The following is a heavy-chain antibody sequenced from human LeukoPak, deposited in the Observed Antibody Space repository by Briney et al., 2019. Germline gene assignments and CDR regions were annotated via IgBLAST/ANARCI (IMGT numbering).Heavy chain of an antibody. J-gene: IGHJ5*02. CDR1: GGSISSSSYY. CDR3: ARVGGFQSIAAAGLDP. D-gene: IGHD6-13*01. CDR2: ISHSGRT. V-gene: IGHV4-39*07. Sequence: SETLSLTCTVSGGSISSSSYYWAWIRQPPGKGLEWIGEISHSGRTNYNPSLKSRVTISVDTSKNQFSLKLSSVTAADTAVYYCARVGGFQSIAAAGLDPWGQGTLVTVSS.